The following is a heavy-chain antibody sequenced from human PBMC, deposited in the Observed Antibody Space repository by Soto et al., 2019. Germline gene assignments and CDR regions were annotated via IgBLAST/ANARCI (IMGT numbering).Heavy chain of an antibody. CDR2: IYYSGST. V-gene: IGHV4-39*01. J-gene: IGHJ4*02. CDR3: ARLKGAPRGYCSGGSCYHFDY. D-gene: IGHD2-15*01. Sequence: SETLSLTCTVSGGSISSSSYYWGWIRQPPGKGLEWIGSIYYSGSTYYNPSLKSRVTISVDTSKNQFSLKLSSVTAADTAVYYCARLKGAPRGYCSGGSCYHFDYWGQGTLVTVSS. CDR1: GGSISSSSYY.